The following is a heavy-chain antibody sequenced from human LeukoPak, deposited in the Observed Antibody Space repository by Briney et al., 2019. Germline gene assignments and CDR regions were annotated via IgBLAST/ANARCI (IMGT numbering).Heavy chain of an antibody. CDR3: ARIAVAGTGYYFDY. J-gene: IGHJ4*02. CDR2: IYHSGST. CDR1: GGSFSGYS. Sequence: NPSETLSLTCAVYGGSFSGYSWSWIRQPPGKGLEWIGYIYHSGSTYYNPSLKSRVTISVDRSKNQFSLKLSSVTAADTAVYYCARIAVAGTGYYFDYWGQGTLVTVSS. V-gene: IGHV4-30-2*01. D-gene: IGHD6-19*01.